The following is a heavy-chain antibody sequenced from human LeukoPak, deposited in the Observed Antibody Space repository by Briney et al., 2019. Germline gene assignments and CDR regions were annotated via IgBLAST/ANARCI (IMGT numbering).Heavy chain of an antibody. V-gene: IGHV3-7*03. CDR2: IEGDGTAK. CDR3: ATEYSDY. J-gene: IGHJ4*02. D-gene: IGHD2/OR15-2a*01. CDR1: GFTFNHYW. Sequence: GGSLRLSCAASGFTFNHYWMTWVRQAPGKGLEWVAHIEGDGTAKDYMDSVKGRFTISRDNAKNSLSLQMNSLRAEDTAVYYCATEYSDYWGQGTLVTVSS.